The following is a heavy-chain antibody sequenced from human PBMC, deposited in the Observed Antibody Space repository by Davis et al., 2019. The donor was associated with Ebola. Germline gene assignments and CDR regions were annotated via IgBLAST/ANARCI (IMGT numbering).Heavy chain of an antibody. CDR1: GGSISSYY. Sequence: PGGSLRLSCTVSGGSISSYYWSWIRQPPGKGLEWIGYIYYSGSTNYNPSLKSRVTISVDTSKNQFSLKLSSVTAADTAVYYCARVSQYDYIWGSYVHAREKGAFDIWGQGTMVTVSS. D-gene: IGHD3-16*01. J-gene: IGHJ3*02. CDR3: ARVSQYDYIWGSYVHAREKGAFDI. V-gene: IGHV4-59*12. CDR2: IYYSGST.